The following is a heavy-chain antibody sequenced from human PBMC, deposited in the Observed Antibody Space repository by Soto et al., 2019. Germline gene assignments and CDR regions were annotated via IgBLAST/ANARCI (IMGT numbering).Heavy chain of an antibody. CDR2: IYYSGST. D-gene: IGHD3-10*01. J-gene: IGHJ4*02. CDR1: GGSISSYY. V-gene: IGHV4-59*01. CDR3: ARSLTMVRGVIIYAY. Sequence: PSETLSLTCTVSGGSISSYYWSWIRQPPGKGLEWIGYIYYSGSTNYNPSLKSRVTISVDTSKNQFSLKLSSVTAADTAVYYCARSLTMVRGVIIYAYWGQGTLVTVSS.